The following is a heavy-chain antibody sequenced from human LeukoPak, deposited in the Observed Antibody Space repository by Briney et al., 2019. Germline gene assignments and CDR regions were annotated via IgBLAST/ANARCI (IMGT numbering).Heavy chain of an antibody. CDR1: GGTFSSYA. V-gene: IGHV1-18*01. J-gene: IGHJ3*02. D-gene: IGHD1-26*01. CDR2: ISPYNGYA. CDR3: ARSFSRDAFDI. Sequence: EASVKVSCKASGGTFSSYAISWVRQAPGQGLEWMGWISPYNGYATYAHNLQGRVTMTTDTSTTTAYVELRSLRSDDTAIYYCARSFSRDAFDIWGQGTMVTVSS.